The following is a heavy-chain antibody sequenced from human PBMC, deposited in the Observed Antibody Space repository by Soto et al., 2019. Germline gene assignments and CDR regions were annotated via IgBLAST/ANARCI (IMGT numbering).Heavy chain of an antibody. V-gene: IGHV4-39*01. J-gene: IGHJ6*02. Sequence: SETLSLTCTVSGGFIWGWIRQPPGKGLELIGSIFYSGSTYYNPSLKSRVTISVDTSKNQFSLKLSSVTAADTAVYYCARHLTYCSAGSCYSDFPYYGMDVWGQGTTVTV. CDR2: IFYSGST. D-gene: IGHD2-15*01. CDR1: GGFI. CDR3: ARHLTYCSAGSCYSDFPYYGMDV.